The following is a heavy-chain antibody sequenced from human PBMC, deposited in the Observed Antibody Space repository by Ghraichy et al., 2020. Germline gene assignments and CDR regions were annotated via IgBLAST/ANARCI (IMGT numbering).Heavy chain of an antibody. CDR2: INHSGST. Sequence: SQTLSLTCAVYGGSFSGYYWSWIRQPPGKGLEWIGEINHSGSTNYNPSLKSRVTISVDTSKNQFSLKLSSVTAADTAVYYCARGVEYSRPSDAFDIWGQGTMVTVSS. J-gene: IGHJ3*02. CDR3: ARGVEYSRPSDAFDI. V-gene: IGHV4-34*01. D-gene: IGHD6-6*01. CDR1: GGSFSGYY.